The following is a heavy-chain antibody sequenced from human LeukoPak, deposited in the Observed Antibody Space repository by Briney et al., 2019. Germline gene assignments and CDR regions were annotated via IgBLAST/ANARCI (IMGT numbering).Heavy chain of an antibody. Sequence: SETLSLTCTVSGGSISGHYWNWIRQPXXXXXEXIAYIYSSGNTKYNPSLESRVTMSVDTSKNQFSLKLSSVTAADTAVYYCARHFGSGTYPLDYWGQGTLVTVSS. CDR2: IYSSGNT. V-gene: IGHV4-59*08. D-gene: IGHD3-10*01. J-gene: IGHJ4*02. CDR1: GGSISGHY. CDR3: ARHFGSGTYPLDY.